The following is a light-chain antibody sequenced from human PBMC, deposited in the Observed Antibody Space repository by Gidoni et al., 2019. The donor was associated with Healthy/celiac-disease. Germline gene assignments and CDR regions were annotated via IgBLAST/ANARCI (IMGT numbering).Light chain of an antibody. J-gene: IGKJ4*01. V-gene: IGKV3-11*01. CDR3: QQRSNWPPLT. Sequence: EIVLTHPPPTLSLSPGETATLACRTSQSVSSYLAWYQHKPGQAPRPLIHDASNTAPAIPARFSGGGSGTDFTLTISSLEPEDFEVDDCQQRSNWPPLTFGGGTKVEIK. CDR1: QSVSSY. CDR2: DAS.